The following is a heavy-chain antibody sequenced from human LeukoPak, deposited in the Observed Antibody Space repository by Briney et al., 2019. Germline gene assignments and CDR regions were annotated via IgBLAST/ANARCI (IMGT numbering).Heavy chain of an antibody. CDR2: IYYTGST. D-gene: IGHD6-13*01. J-gene: IGHJ2*01. CDR3: YFDL. V-gene: IGHV4-59*01. Sequence: SETLSLTCTVSGGSISSYYWSWIRQPPGKGLEWIAHIYYTGSTNYNPSLKSRVTISVDTSKNTAVYYCARARIAAADKLYWYFDLWGRGALVTVSS. CDR1: GGSISSYY.